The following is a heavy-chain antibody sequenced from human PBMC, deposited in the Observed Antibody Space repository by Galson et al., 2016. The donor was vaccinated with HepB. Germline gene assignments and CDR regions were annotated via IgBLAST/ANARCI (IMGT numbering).Heavy chain of an antibody. J-gene: IGHJ6*02. D-gene: IGHD4-11*01. CDR2: IRTKAYRGTT. Sequence: SLRLSCAASGFTFGDYTMSWFRQAPGKGLEWVGFIRTKAYRGTTEYAASVKARFTISRDDSESIAYLQMNSLKTEDTAVYYCTRGYSNFFYFHGMDVWGQGTLVTVSS. CDR1: GFTFGDYT. V-gene: IGHV3-49*03. CDR3: TRGYSNFFYFHGMDV.